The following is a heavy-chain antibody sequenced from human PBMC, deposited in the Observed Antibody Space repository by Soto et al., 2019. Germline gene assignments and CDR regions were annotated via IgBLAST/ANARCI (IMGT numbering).Heavy chain of an antibody. CDR3: TTEPSYYYFDY. Sequence: PGGSLRLSCAASGFTFSNAWMNWVRQAPGKGPEWVGRIKNKHDGETTDYAAPVRGRFAISRDDSKDTLYLQMYSLKPEDTAVYYCTTEPSYYYFDYWGQGTQVTVSS. J-gene: IGHJ4*02. D-gene: IGHD3-16*01. CDR1: GFTFSNAW. CDR2: IKNKHDGETT. V-gene: IGHV3-15*07.